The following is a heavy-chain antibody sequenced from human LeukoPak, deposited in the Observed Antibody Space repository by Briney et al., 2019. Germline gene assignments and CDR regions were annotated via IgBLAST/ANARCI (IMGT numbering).Heavy chain of an antibody. CDR3: ARDLYGGSFDY. V-gene: IGHV1-2*02. CDR1: GYTFTDYY. J-gene: IGHJ4*02. CDR2: INPNSGGT. D-gene: IGHD5-12*01. Sequence: ASVKVSCKASGYTFTDYYMYWVRQAPGQGLEWMGWINPNSGGTNYAQKFQGRVTMTRDTSISTAYMELSRLRSDDTAMYYCARDLYGGSFDYWGQGTLVTVSS.